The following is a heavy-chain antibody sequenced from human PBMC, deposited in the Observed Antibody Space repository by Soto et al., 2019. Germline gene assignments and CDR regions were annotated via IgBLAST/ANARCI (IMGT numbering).Heavy chain of an antibody. Sequence: ASVKVSCKACGDTFTSXYIHWMRQAPGQGLEWMGIINPSSGSTSYAQKFQGRVTMTRDTSTSTVYMELSSLRSEDTAVYYCARPRYSSSSILLCDYWGQGTLVTVSS. D-gene: IGHD6-6*01. CDR1: GDTFTSXY. J-gene: IGHJ4*02. CDR3: ARPRYSSSSILLCDY. V-gene: IGHV1-46*01. CDR2: INPSSGST.